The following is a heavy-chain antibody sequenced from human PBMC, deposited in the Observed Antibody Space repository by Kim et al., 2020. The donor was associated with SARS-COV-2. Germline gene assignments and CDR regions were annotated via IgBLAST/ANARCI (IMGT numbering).Heavy chain of an antibody. J-gene: IGHJ4*02. CDR2: VNPAGGST. CDR3: ARSVATEPSFDF. Sequence: ASVKVSCKASGYRFTTYYIHWVRQAPGQGLEWMGMVNPAGGSTSSPQKLQGRVTMTSDTTTSTVYMDLSYLRSEDTAMYYCARSVATEPSFDFWGQGTLVTVSS. D-gene: IGHD5-12*01. CDR1: GYRFTTYY. V-gene: IGHV1-46*01.